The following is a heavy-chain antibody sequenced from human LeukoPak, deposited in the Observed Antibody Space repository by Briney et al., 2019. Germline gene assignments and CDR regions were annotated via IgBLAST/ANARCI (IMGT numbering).Heavy chain of an antibody. V-gene: IGHV3-30-3*01. CDR1: GFTFSSYA. D-gene: IGHD5-24*01. Sequence: PGRSLRLSCAASGFTFSSYAMHWVRQAPGKGLEWVAVISYDGSNKYYADSVKGRFTISRDNSKNTLYLQMNSLRAEDTAVYYCAKDVEMATISLDAFDIWGQGTMVTVSS. CDR3: AKDVEMATISLDAFDI. J-gene: IGHJ3*02. CDR2: ISYDGSNK.